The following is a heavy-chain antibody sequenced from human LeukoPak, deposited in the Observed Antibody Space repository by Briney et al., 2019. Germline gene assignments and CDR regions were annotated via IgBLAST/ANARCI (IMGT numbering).Heavy chain of an antibody. CDR1: GYSISSGYY. D-gene: IGHD3-3*01. Sequence: SETLSLTCTVSGYSISSGYYWGWIRQPPGKGLEWIGSIYHSGSTYYNPSLKSRVTISVDTSKNQFSQKLSSVTAADTAVYYCAGQRFLEWLSQYYFDYWGQGTLVTVSS. CDR2: IYHSGST. J-gene: IGHJ4*02. V-gene: IGHV4-38-2*02. CDR3: AGQRFLEWLSQYYFDY.